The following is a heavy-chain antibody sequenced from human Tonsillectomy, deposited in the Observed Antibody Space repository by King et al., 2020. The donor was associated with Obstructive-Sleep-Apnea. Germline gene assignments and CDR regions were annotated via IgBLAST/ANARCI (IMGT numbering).Heavy chain of an antibody. CDR3: ARTITMVRGVIHYFDY. CDR1: GYTFTGYY. Sequence: VQLVQSGAEVKNPGASVKVSCKASGYTFTGYYIHWVRQAPGQGLEWMGWLNPNSGGTNYAKKFQGRVTMTRDTYISTAYMELSRLRSDDTAVYYCARTITMVRGVIHYFDYWGQGTLVTVSS. D-gene: IGHD3-10*01. CDR2: LNPNSGGT. V-gene: IGHV1-2*02. J-gene: IGHJ4*02.